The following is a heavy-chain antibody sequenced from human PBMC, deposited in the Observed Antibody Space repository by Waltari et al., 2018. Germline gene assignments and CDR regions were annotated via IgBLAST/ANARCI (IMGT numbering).Heavy chain of an antibody. CDR1: GGSFSGYY. V-gene: IGHV4-34*01. CDR3: ARNEQQRAHLGY. Sequence: QVQLQQWGAGLLKPSETLSLTCAVYGGSFSGYYWSWIRQPPGKGLEWIGEINHSGSTNYNPSLKSRVTISVDTSKNQFSLKLSSVTAADTAVYYCARNEQQRAHLGYWGQGTLVTVSS. D-gene: IGHD6-13*01. CDR2: INHSGST. J-gene: IGHJ4*02.